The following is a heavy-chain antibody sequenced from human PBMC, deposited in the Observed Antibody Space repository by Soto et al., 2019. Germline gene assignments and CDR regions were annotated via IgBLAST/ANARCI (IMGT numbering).Heavy chain of an antibody. Sequence: GGSLRLSCAASGFTFSNYAMTWVRQAPGKGLEWVSTISGSGGDTYHADSVKGRFTISRDNSKNTLYLQMDSLRAEDTAVYYCAKDDASGSYSDSWGQGTLVTVSS. CDR2: ISGSGGDT. D-gene: IGHD3-10*01. CDR1: GFTFSNYA. V-gene: IGHV3-23*01. J-gene: IGHJ5*01. CDR3: AKDDASGSYSDS.